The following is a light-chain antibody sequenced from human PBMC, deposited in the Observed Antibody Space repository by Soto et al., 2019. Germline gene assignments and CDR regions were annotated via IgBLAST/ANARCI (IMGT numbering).Light chain of an antibody. V-gene: IGKV3-20*01. J-gene: IGKJ1*01. CDR1: QSVPKNY. CDR2: GPS. CDR3: HQYATSPQT. Sequence: EILLTQSPGTLSLSPGERATLSCRASQSVPKNYLAWYQQEPGQAPRLLIYGPSSRATGIPDRLSGSGSGTDFTLTISRLEPEAFAVYYCHQYATSPQTFGQGTKVEIK.